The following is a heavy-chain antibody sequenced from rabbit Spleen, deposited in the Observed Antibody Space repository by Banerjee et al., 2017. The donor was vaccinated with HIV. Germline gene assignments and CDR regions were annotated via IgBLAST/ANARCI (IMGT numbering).Heavy chain of an antibody. CDR1: GFSFSDRDV. CDR3: ARSRYYDYDYSGHDFAIPNNL. CDR2: INASTGKP. V-gene: IGHV1S45*01. J-gene: IGHJ4*01. D-gene: IGHD6-1*01. Sequence: QQQLEESGGGLVKPGASLTLTCKASGFSFSDRDVMCWVRQAPGKGLEWIACINASTGKPVYATWASGRFTISRTSSTTVTLRMTSLTAADTATYFCARSRYYDYDYSGHDFAIPNNLWGPGTLVTVS.